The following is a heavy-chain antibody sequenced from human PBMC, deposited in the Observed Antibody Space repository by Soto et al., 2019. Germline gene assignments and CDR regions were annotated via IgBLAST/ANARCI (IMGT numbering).Heavy chain of an antibody. J-gene: IGHJ3*02. CDR2: IYYSGST. V-gene: IGHV4-39*01. Sequence: SETLSLTCTVSGGSISSSSYYWGWIRQPPGKGLEWIGSIYYSGSTYYNPSLKSRVTMSVDTSKNQFSLKLSSVTAADTAVYYCATFYDSSGYYYVGAFDIWGQGTMVTVSS. CDR3: ATFYDSSGYYYVGAFDI. D-gene: IGHD3-22*01. CDR1: GGSISSSSYY.